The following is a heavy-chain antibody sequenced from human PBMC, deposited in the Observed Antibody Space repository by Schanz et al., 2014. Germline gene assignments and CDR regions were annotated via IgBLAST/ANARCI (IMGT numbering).Heavy chain of an antibody. CDR1: GYTFTSYY. CDR3: AKVDRTRYYAMDV. Sequence: QVQLVQSGVEVKRPGASVRVSCKASGYTFTSYYMHWVRQAPGQGLEWMGIINPSGGSTSYAQKFQGRVTMTADKSTSTVYMEVSGLRSEDTAVYYCAKVDRTRYYAMDVWGQGTTVTVSS. J-gene: IGHJ6*02. CDR2: INPSGGST. D-gene: IGHD3-9*01. V-gene: IGHV1-46*01.